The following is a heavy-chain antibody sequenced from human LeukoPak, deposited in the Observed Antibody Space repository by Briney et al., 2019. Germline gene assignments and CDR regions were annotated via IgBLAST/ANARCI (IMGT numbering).Heavy chain of an antibody. CDR1: GGSISSYY. J-gene: IGHJ6*03. Sequence: SETLSLTCTVSGGSISSYYWSWIRQPPGKGLEWIGYIYYSGSTNYNPSLKSRVTISVDTSKNQFSLKLSSVTAADTAVYYCARDQGIFGVVSPYYMDVWGKGTTVTVSS. V-gene: IGHV4-59*12. CDR3: ARDQGIFGVVSPYYMDV. CDR2: IYYSGST. D-gene: IGHD3-3*01.